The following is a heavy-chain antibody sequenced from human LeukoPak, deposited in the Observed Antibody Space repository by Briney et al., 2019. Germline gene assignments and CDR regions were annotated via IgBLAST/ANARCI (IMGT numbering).Heavy chain of an antibody. CDR1: GYTFTAYY. V-gene: IGHV1-2*06. Sequence: ASVKVSCKASGYTFTAYYMHWVRQAPGQGLEWMGRINPNSGGTNYAQKFQGRVTMTRDTSISTAYMELSRLRSDDTAVYYCARDGTPMVPDYFDYWGQGTLVTVSS. CDR3: ARDGTPMVPDYFDY. J-gene: IGHJ4*02. D-gene: IGHD5-18*01. CDR2: INPNSGGT.